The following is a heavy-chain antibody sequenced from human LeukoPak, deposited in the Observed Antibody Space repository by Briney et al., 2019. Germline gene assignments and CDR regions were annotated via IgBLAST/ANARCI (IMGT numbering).Heavy chain of an antibody. J-gene: IGHJ1*01. V-gene: IGHV4-59*12. CDR3: ARDRPLGTAAAATAYFHH. Sequence: SETLSLTCTVSVGSISRYYWSWIRQPPGTELEWIGDIYYDGSTNYNPSLKSRVTISVDRSQNQFSLQLSSVTAADTAVYYCARDRPLGTAAAATAYFHHWGQGTLVTVSS. D-gene: IGHD6-13*01. CDR2: IYYDGST. CDR1: VGSISRYY.